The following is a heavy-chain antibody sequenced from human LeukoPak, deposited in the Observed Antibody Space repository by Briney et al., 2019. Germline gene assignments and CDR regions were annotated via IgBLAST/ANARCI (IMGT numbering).Heavy chain of an antibody. J-gene: IGHJ3*02. CDR1: GFTVSSNY. Sequence: PGGSLRLSCAASGFTVSSNYMSWVRQAPGKGLEWVSVIYSGGSTYYSDSVTGRFTISRDNSKNTLYLQMNSLRAEDTAVYYCARGVDYGDYGGAFDIWGQGTMVTVSS. V-gene: IGHV3-53*01. CDR2: IYSGGST. CDR3: ARGVDYGDYGGAFDI. D-gene: IGHD4-17*01.